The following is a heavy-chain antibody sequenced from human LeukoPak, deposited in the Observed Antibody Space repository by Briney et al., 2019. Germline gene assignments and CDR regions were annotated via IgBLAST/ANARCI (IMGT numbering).Heavy chain of an antibody. V-gene: IGHV1-46*01. J-gene: IGHJ4*02. Sequence: ASVKVSCKASGYTFTSYYMHWVRQAPGQGLEWMGIINPSGGSTSYAQKFQGRVTMTRDTSTSTVYMELSSLRSEDTAVYYCARATTSKYYDFWSGYYGPLYYFDYWGQGTLVTVSS. CDR3: ARATTSKYYDFWSGYYGPLYYFDY. D-gene: IGHD3-3*01. CDR1: GYTFTSYY. CDR2: INPSGGST.